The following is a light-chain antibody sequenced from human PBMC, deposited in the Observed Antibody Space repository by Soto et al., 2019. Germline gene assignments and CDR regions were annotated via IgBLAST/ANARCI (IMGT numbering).Light chain of an antibody. CDR3: QQYGSSGT. V-gene: IGKV3-20*01. CDR2: GAS. Sequence: EIVLTQSPGTLSLSPGERATLSCRASQSVSSNYLALFQQKPGQAPRLLIYGASNRATGIPDRFSGSGSGTDFTLTISRLEPEDFAVYYCQQYGSSGTFGQGTKVDI. J-gene: IGKJ1*01. CDR1: QSVSSNY.